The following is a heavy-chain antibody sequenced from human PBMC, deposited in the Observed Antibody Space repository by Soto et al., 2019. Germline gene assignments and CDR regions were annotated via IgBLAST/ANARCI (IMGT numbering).Heavy chain of an antibody. J-gene: IGHJ5*02. V-gene: IGHV4-30-2*01. CDR3: ARANYDILTGYLVPGWFDP. CDR2: IYHSGST. Sequence: PSETLSLTCAVSGGSISSGGYSWSWIRQPPGKGLEWIGYIYHSGSTYYNPSLKSRVTISVDRSKNQFSLKLSSVTAADTAVYYCARANYDILTGYLVPGWFDPWGQGTLVTVSS. D-gene: IGHD3-9*01. CDR1: GGSISSGGYS.